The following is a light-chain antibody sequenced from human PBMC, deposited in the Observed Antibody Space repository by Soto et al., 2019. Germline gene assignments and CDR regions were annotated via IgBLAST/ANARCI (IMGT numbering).Light chain of an antibody. J-gene: IGKJ1*01. CDR3: EQAYSFSWT. V-gene: IGKV1-39*01. CDR1: QSISSR. Sequence: IQMTQSPSSLSAPVGDRVTITCRASQSISSRLNWYQQKPGEAPKLLIYYASSLQSGVPSRFSGSRSGTNFTLTISSLQPEDFATYYCEQAYSFSWTFGQGTKGDIK. CDR2: YAS.